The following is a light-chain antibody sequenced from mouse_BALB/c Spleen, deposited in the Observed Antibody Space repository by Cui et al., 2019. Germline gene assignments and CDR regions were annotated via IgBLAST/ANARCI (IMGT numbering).Light chain of an antibody. CDR2: WAS. CDR1: QSVLSSSNQKNY. V-gene: IGKV8-27*01. Sequence: NIMMTPSPSSLAVSAGEKVTMSCKSSQSVLSSSNQKNYLAWYQQKPGQSPKLLINWASTRESAVPDRFTGSGSGTDFILTISSVQAEDLAVYYCHQYLSSWTFGGGTKLEIK. CDR3: HQYLSSWT. J-gene: IGKJ1*01.